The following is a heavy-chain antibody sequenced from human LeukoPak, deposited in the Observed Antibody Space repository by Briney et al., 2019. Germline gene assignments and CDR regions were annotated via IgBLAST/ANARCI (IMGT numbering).Heavy chain of an antibody. J-gene: IGHJ5*02. Sequence: GGSLRLSCVASGFTFSSYWMSWVRQAPGKGLEWVANIKRDGSDKNYVDSVKGRFTISRDNAKNSLYLQMNSVRVEDTAVYYCAREPDWFDPWGQGTLATVSS. CDR3: AREPDWFDP. CDR1: GFTFSSYW. CDR2: IKRDGSDK. V-gene: IGHV3-7*01.